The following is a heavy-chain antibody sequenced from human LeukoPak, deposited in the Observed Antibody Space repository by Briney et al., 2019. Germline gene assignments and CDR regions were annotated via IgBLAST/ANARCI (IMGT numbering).Heavy chain of an antibody. D-gene: IGHD3-22*01. CDR3: AKVYGYYQPSDY. Sequence: PGGSLRLSCAASGFTFSSYAMSWVRQAPGKGLEWVSAISGSGGSTYYADSVKGRFTISRDNSKNTLYLQMNGPRAEDTAVYYCAKVYGYYQPSDYWGQGTLVTVSS. J-gene: IGHJ4*02. CDR2: ISGSGGST. CDR1: GFTFSSYA. V-gene: IGHV3-23*01.